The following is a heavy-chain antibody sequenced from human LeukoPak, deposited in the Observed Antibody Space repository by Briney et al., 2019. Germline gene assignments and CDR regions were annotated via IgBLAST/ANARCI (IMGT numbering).Heavy chain of an antibody. J-gene: IGHJ4*02. CDR1: GFTFSSYA. CDR2: ISGSGGST. V-gene: IGHV3-23*01. CDR3: AKKYSGSWLAAYYFDY. D-gene: IGHD6-13*01. Sequence: GGSLRLSCAASGFTFSSYAMSWVRQAPGKGLEWVSAISGSGGSTYYADSVKGRFTISRDNSKNTLYLQMNSLRAEDTAVYYCAKKYSGSWLAAYYFDYWGQGTLVTVSS.